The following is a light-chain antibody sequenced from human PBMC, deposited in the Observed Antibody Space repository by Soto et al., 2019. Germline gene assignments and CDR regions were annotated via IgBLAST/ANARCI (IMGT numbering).Light chain of an antibody. Sequence: EIVLTQSPATLSLSPGERGTLSCRASQSVGRYLSWYQHKPGQPPRLLIYDTSNRTAGTPGRFGGSGSGTDFTLTISSLEHEDLVVYYCVQRSVWPWTVGQGTKVEVK. CDR3: VQRSVWPWT. CDR1: QSVGRY. V-gene: IGKV3-11*01. CDR2: DTS. J-gene: IGKJ1*01.